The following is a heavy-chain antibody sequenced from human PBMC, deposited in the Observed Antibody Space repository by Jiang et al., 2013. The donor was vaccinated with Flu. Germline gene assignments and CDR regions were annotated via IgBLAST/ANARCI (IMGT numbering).Heavy chain of an antibody. Sequence: SQTLSLTCAISGDSVSGNSVAWNWIRQSPSRGLEWLGRTYYRSKWYNDYALSVKGRITIIPDTSKNQFSLQLNSVTPEDTAVYYCASFRDYYYGMDVWGKGTTVTVSS. V-gene: IGHV6-1*01. CDR1: GDSVSGNSVA. CDR2: TYYRSKWYN. CDR3: ASFRDYYYGMDV. J-gene: IGHJ6*04. D-gene: IGHD3-16*02.